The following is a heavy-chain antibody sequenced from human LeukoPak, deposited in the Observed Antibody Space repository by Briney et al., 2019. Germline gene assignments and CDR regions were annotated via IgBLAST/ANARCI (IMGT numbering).Heavy chain of an antibody. CDR3: ARGGSDGYSGYAGFDY. V-gene: IGHV3-21*01. CDR2: ISSSSSYI. Sequence: GGSLRLSCAASGFTFSSYSMNWVRQAPVKGLEWVSSISSSSSYIYYADSVKGRSTISRDNAKNSLYLQMNSLRAEDTAVYYCARGGSDGYSGYAGFDYWGQGTLVTVSS. D-gene: IGHD5-12*01. J-gene: IGHJ4*02. CDR1: GFTFSSYS.